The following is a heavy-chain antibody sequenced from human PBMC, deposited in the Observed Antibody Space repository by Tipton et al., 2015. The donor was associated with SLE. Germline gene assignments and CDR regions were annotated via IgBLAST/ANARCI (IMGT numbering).Heavy chain of an antibody. CDR1: GGSISNYY. D-gene: IGHD4-23*01. V-gene: IGHV4-59*12. CDR3: ARLPVVYYYYMDV. J-gene: IGHJ6*03. Sequence: TLSLTCTVSGGSISNYYWSWIRQPPGKGLEWIGYIYYSGNTNYNPSLKSRVTLSIDTSKNQFSLKMRSVTAADTAVYYCARLPVVYYYYMDVWGKGTTVTVSS. CDR2: IYYSGNT.